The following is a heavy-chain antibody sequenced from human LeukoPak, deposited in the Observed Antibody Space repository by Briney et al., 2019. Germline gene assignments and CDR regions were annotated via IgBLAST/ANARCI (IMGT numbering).Heavy chain of an antibody. V-gene: IGHV1-2*02. CDR2: INPNSGGT. J-gene: IGHJ4*02. Sequence: ASVKVSCKASGYTFTGYYMHWVRQAPGQGLEWMEWINPNSGGTNYAQKFQGRVTMTRDTSISTAYMELSRLRSDDTAVYYCARGLGRVITIFGAFGCWGQGTLVTVSS. D-gene: IGHD3-3*01. CDR1: GYTFTGYY. CDR3: ARGLGRVITIFGAFGC.